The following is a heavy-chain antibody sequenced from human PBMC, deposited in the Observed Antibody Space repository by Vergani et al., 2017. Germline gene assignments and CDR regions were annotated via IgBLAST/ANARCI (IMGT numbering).Heavy chain of an antibody. D-gene: IGHD3-9*01. V-gene: IGHV4-34*01. Sequence: QVQLQQWGAGLLKPSETLSLTCAVYGGSFSGYYWSWIRQPPGKGLEWIGEINHSGSTNYNPSLKSRVTISVDTSKNQFSLKLSSVTAADTAVYYCARLIRYFDWLLHDAFDIWGQGTMVTVSS. CDR3: ARLIRYFDWLLHDAFDI. CDR2: INHSGST. CDR1: GGSFSGYY. J-gene: IGHJ3*02.